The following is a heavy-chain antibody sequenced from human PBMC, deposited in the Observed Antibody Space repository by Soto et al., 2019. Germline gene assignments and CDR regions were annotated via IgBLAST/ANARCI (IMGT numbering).Heavy chain of an antibody. CDR1: GYTFTGYY. V-gene: IGHV1-2*02. D-gene: IGHD3-10*01. Sequence: ASVKVSCQASGYTFTGYYMHWVRQAPGQGLEWMGWINPNSGGTNYAQKFQGRVTMTRDTSISTAYMELSRLRSDDTAVYYCARVILLFGESYDAFDIWGQGTMVTVSS. J-gene: IGHJ3*02. CDR3: ARVILLFGESYDAFDI. CDR2: INPNSGGT.